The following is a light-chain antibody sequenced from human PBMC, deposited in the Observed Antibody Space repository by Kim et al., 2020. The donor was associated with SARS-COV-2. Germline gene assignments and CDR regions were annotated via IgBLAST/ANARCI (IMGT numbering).Light chain of an antibody. CDR1: LSVSSS. J-gene: IGKJ2*01. CDR3: QQRSNWPRT. CDR2: DAS. Sequence: SLSPGERAPLSCRASLSVSSSLAWYQQKPGQAPRLLIYDASSRATGIPARFSGSGSGTDFTLTISSLEPEDFAVYYWQQRSNWPRTFGQGTMLEI. V-gene: IGKV3-11*01.